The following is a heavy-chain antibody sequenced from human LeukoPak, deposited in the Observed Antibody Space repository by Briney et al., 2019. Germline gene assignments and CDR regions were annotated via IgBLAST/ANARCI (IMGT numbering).Heavy chain of an antibody. CDR1: GFSFRRYN. V-gene: IGHV3-21*01. J-gene: IGHJ4*02. CDR3: ARVGSLAAGTFFFDN. CDR2: ISYDSEYK. Sequence: GGSLRLSCAVSGFSFRRYNMYWVRQAPGKGLEWVSSISYDSEYKYYADSMKGRLTISRDNAKNSVYLQMNSLRGEDTAVYSCARVGSLAAGTFFFDNWGQGTLVTVSS. D-gene: IGHD1-1*01.